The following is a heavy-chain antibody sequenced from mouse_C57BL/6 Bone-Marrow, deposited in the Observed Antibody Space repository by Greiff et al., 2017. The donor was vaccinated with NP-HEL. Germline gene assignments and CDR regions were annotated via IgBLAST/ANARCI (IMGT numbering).Heavy chain of an antibody. CDR3: TRGRYYGSSYRDFDY. J-gene: IGHJ2*01. CDR1: GFTFSSYA. Sequence: EVMLVESGEGLVKPGGSLKLSCAASGFTFSSYAMSWVRQTPEKRLEWVAYISSGGDYIYYADTVKGRFTISRDNARNTLYLQMSSLKSEDTAMYYCTRGRYYGSSYRDFDYWGQGTTLTVSS. V-gene: IGHV5-9-1*02. D-gene: IGHD1-1*01. CDR2: ISSGGDYI.